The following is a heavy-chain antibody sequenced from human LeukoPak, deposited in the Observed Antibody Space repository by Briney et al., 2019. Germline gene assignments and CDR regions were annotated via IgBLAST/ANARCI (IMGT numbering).Heavy chain of an antibody. V-gene: IGHV3-21*01. CDR3: ARAKYCSGGSCYDQPFDY. D-gene: IGHD2-15*01. CDR1: GFTFSSYS. Sequence: GGSLRLSCAASGFTFSSYSMNWVRQAPGKGLEWVASISSSSSYIYYADSVKGRFTISRDNAKNSLYLQMNSLRAEDTVVYYCARAKYCSGGSCYDQPFDYWGQGTLVTVSS. CDR2: ISSSSSYI. J-gene: IGHJ4*02.